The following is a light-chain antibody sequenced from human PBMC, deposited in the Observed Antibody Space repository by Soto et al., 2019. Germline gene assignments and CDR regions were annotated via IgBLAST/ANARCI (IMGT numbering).Light chain of an antibody. J-gene: IGLJ2*01. Sequence: QAVVTQEPSLTVSPGGTVILTCGSSTGSVTSGHYPYWFQQKPGQAPRTLIYDTSNKHSWTPARFSGSLLGGKAALTLSGAQPEDEADYYCWLFSSDARGTFGGGTKVTVL. CDR2: DTS. CDR1: TGSVTSGHY. V-gene: IGLV7-46*01. CDR3: WLFSSDARGT.